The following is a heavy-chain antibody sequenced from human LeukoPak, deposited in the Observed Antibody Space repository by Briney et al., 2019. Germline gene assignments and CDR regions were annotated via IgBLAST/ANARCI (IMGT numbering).Heavy chain of an antibody. V-gene: IGHV3-21*01. CDR3: AKEIGAVTAHLD. D-gene: IGHD2-21*02. CDR1: GFTFNSYS. Sequence: PGGSLRLSCAASGFTFNSYSMNWFRQAPGKGLEWVSSISSSSSYIYYADSVKGRFTISRDNAKNSLFLQMNSLRAEDTAVYYCAKEIGAVTAHLDWGQGTLVTVSS. J-gene: IGHJ4*02. CDR2: ISSSSSYI.